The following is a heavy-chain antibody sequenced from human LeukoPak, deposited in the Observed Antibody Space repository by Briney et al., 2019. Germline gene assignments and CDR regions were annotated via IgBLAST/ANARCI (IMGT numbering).Heavy chain of an antibody. V-gene: IGHV3-53*01. J-gene: IGHJ4*02. D-gene: IGHD6-6*01. CDR3: AKTPIAAPFYTHYDY. Sequence: GGSLRLSCAASGFTVSSNYMSWVRQAPGKGLEWVSVIYSAGSTYYADSVKGRFTISRDNSKNTLYLQVNSLRAEDTAVYYCAKTPIAAPFYTHYDYWGQGTLVTVSS. CDR1: GFTVSSNY. CDR2: IYSAGST.